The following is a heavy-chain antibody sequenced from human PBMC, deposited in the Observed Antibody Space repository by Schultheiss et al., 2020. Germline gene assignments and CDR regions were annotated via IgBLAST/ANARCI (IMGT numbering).Heavy chain of an antibody. CDR1: GGSISSGGYS. V-gene: IGHV4-30-2*01. CDR3: ARGTYSSSWYFRGDYFDY. J-gene: IGHJ4*02. CDR2: IYHSGST. D-gene: IGHD6-13*01. Sequence: SETLSLTCAVSGGSISSGGYSWSWIRQPPGKGLEWIGYIYHSGSTYYNPSLKSRVTISVDRSKNQFSLKLSSVTAADTAVYYCARGTYSSSWYFRGDYFDYWGQGTLVTVSS.